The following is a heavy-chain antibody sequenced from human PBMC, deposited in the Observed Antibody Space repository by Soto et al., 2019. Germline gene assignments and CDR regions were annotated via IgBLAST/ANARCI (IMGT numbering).Heavy chain of an antibody. CDR3: ARVAFSYFGTDV. D-gene: IGHD3-3*02. Sequence: KTSETLSLTCSVPGGAISSYYWSWVRQPAGKGLEWIGRVFSSGSTNYNASLKSRVTMSIDTSKNEVSLTLRSVTAADTGVYYCARVAFSYFGTDVWGPGTTVTVSS. J-gene: IGHJ6*02. CDR1: GGAISSYY. V-gene: IGHV4-4*07. CDR2: VFSSGST.